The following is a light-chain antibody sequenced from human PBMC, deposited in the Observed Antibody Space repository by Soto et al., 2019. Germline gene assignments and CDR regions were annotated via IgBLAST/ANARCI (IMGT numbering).Light chain of an antibody. V-gene: IGKV1-39*01. CDR2: TAS. CDR3: QQSYSSPYT. CDR1: QTISRL. J-gene: IGKJ2*01. Sequence: DIQMTQSQSSLSASVGDRVNITCRARQTISRLLNWYQQKPGKAPKLLIYTASSLQSGVASRFSGSGSGTDFTLSITSLQPEDFATYYCQQSYSSPYTFGQGTKLAIK.